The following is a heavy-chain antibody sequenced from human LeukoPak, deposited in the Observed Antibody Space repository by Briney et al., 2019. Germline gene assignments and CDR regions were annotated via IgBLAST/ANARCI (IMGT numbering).Heavy chain of an antibody. CDR2: LYTGGGT. CDR1: GFSVRTTY. Sequence: GGSLRLSCAASGFSVRTTYMSWVRQAPAKGLEWVSVLYTGGGTDHADSVKGRFTISRDNSKNTLSLQMNSLRVEDTAIYYCTRSGYRHPYHFDSWGQGTLVTVSS. D-gene: IGHD3-22*01. J-gene: IGHJ4*02. CDR3: TRSGYRHPYHFDS. V-gene: IGHV3-53*01.